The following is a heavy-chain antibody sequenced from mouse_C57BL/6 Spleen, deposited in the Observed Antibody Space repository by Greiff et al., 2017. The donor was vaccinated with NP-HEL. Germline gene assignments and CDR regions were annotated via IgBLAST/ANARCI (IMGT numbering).Heavy chain of an antibody. D-gene: IGHD2-5*01. CDR2: IHPNSGST. CDR3: AYSSGGSMDD. CDR1: GYTFTSYW. V-gene: IGHV1-64*01. J-gene: IGHJ4*01. Sequence: VQLQQPGAELVKPGASVKLSCKASGYTFTSYWMHWVKQRPGQGLEWIGMIHPNSGSTNYNEKFKSKATLTVDKSSSTAYMQLFILRSEDSAVSYCAYSSGGSMDDWGQGTSVTVSS.